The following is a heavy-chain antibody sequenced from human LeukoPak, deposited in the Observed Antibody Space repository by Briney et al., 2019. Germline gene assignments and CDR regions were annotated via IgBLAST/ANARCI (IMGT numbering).Heavy chain of an antibody. D-gene: IGHD5/OR15-5a*01. V-gene: IGHV3-21*01. CDR1: GFTFSSYS. CDR3: ARDVSAWSTHDAFDI. J-gene: IGHJ3*02. CDR2: ISSSSSYI. Sequence: PGGSLRLSRAASGFTFSSYSMNWVRQAPGKGLEWVSSISSSSSYIYYADSVKGRFTISRDNAKNSLYLQMNSLRAEDTAVYYCARDVSAWSTHDAFDIWGQGTMVTVSS.